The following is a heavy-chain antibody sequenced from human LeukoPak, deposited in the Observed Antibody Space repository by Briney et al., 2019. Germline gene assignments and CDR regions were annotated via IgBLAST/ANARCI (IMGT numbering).Heavy chain of an antibody. Sequence: SVKVSCKASGGTLNTHIFTWVRQAPGQGLEWMGKITSIIDSSKYAPQFQGRLTITADKYTGTVYMDLTRLRSDDTAVYYCARVNLRGSQYNWFDPWGQGTLVTVSS. CDR2: ITSIIDSS. V-gene: IGHV1-69*08. J-gene: IGHJ5*02. CDR3: ARVNLRGSQYNWFDP. D-gene: IGHD3-10*01. CDR1: GGTLNTHI.